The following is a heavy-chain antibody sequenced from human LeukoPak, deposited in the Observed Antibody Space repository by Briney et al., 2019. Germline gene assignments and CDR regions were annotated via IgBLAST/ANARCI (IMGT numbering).Heavy chain of an antibody. CDR1: GGSISSYY. CDR2: IYYSGST. CDR3: ARDGGYSNYPDY. D-gene: IGHD4-11*01. V-gene: IGHV4-59*01. J-gene: IGHJ4*02. Sequence: SETLSLTCTVSGGSISSYYWSWIRQPPGKGLEWIGYIYYSGSTNYNPSLKSRVTISVDTSKNQFSLKLSSVTAADTAVYYCARDGGYSNYPDYWGQGTLVTVSS.